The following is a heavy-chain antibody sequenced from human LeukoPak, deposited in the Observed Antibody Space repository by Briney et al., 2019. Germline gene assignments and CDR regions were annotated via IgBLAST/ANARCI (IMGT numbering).Heavy chain of an antibody. Sequence: PGGSLRLSCAASGFTFSSYWMYWVRHAPGKGLVWVSRMNADGSITSYADSVRGRFTISRDNAKNTLYLQMNSLRAEDTAVYYCARGPYKYVISANPGYWGQGTLVTVSS. CDR2: MNADGSIT. CDR1: GFTFSSYW. V-gene: IGHV3-74*01. D-gene: IGHD1-1*01. J-gene: IGHJ4*02. CDR3: ARGPYKYVISANPGY.